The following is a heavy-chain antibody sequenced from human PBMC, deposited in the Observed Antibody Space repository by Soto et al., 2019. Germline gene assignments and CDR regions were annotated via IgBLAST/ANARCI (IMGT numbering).Heavy chain of an antibody. V-gene: IGHV4-59*01. CDR2: IYYSGST. D-gene: IGHD6-6*01. CDR3: ARYRSWYNWFDP. Sequence: SETLSLTCTVSGGSISSYYWSWIRQPPGKGLERIGYIYYSGSTNYNPSLKSRVTISVDTSKNQFSLKLSSVTAADTAVYYCARYRSWYNWFDPWGQGALVTVSS. J-gene: IGHJ5*02. CDR1: GGSISSYY.